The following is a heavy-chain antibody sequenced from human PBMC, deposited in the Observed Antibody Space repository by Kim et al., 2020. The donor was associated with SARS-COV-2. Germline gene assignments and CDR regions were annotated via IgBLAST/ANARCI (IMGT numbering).Heavy chain of an antibody. CDR3: ARVLDYYDSSGGT. V-gene: IGHV3-11*06. J-gene: IGHJ5*02. Sequence: YADSVKGRFTLSRDNAKNSLYLQMNSLRAEDTAVYYCARVLDYYDSSGGTWGQGTLVTVSS. D-gene: IGHD3-22*01.